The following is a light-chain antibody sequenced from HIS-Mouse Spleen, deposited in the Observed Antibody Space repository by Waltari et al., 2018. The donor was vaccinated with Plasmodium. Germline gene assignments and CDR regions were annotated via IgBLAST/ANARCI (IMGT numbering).Light chain of an antibody. CDR3: QAWDSSTAWV. CDR1: TLGDKY. CDR2: QDS. J-gene: IGLJ2*01. Sequence: SYELTQPPSVSVSPGQTASITCSGDTLGDKYACWYQQKPGQSPGLVIYQDSKRPSGIPERFSGSTSGNTATLTISGTQAMDEADYYCQAWDSSTAWVFGGGTKLTVL. V-gene: IGLV3-1*01.